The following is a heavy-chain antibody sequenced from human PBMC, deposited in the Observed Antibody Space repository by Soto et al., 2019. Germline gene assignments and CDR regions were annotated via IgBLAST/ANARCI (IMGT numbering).Heavy chain of an antibody. V-gene: IGHV1-18*01. CDR2: ITSYNDHT. J-gene: IGHJ4*02. D-gene: IGHD3-3*01. CDR3: ARCSRYDFCSDSKSPSYYFDY. Sequence: ASVKVSCKASGYTFTDYGITWVRQVPGQGLEWMGWITSYNDHTNYAHKLQGRVTMTTDTSTTTTYMELRSLRSDDTALYYCARCSRYDFCSDSKSPSYYFDYCGQGTLVTVSS. CDR1: GYTFTDYG.